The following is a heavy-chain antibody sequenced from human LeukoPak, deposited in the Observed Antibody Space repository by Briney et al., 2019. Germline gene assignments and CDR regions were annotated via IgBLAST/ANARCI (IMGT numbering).Heavy chain of an antibody. CDR3: AKDLLGYFDY. CDR2: INWNGGST. J-gene: IGHJ4*02. D-gene: IGHD7-27*01. V-gene: IGHV3-20*04. Sequence: GGSLRLSCAASGFTFDDYGMSWVRQAPGRGLEWVSGINWNGGSTGYADSVKGRFTISRDNSKNSLYLQMNSLRTEDTALYYCAKDLLGYFDYWGQGTLVTVSS. CDR1: GFTFDDYG.